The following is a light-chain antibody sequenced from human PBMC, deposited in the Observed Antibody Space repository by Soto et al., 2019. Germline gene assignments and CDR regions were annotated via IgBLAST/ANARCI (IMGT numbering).Light chain of an antibody. CDR3: CSYAGSSTFVYV. CDR1: SSDVGSYNL. Sequence: SVSGSPGQSITISCTGTSSDVGSYNLVSWYQQHPGKAPKLMIYEGSKRPSGVSNRFSGSKSGNTASLTISGLQAEDEADYYCCSYAGSSTFVYVFGTGTKVTV. J-gene: IGLJ1*01. V-gene: IGLV2-23*03. CDR2: EGS.